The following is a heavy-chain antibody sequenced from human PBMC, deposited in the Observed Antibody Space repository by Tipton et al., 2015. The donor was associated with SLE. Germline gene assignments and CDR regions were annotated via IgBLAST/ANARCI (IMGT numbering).Heavy chain of an antibody. J-gene: IGHJ4*02. CDR2: IYYSGTT. CDR1: GGSISSSTYY. V-gene: IGHV4-39*01. D-gene: IGHD1-26*01. CDR3: ARHSRGRGGATPFDY. Sequence: TLSLTCTVSGGSISSSTYYWGWIRQPPGKGLEWIGNIYYSGTTYYNPSLKSRVTISVDTSKDQFSLKLSSVTAADTAVYYCARHSRGRGGATPFDYWGQGTLVTVSS.